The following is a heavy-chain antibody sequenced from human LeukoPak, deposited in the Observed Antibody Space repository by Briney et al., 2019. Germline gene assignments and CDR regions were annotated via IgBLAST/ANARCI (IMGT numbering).Heavy chain of an antibody. D-gene: IGHD5-18*01. V-gene: IGHV2-70*01. J-gene: IGHJ4*02. CDR3: ARGRGYSYGWYFDY. CDR1: GFSLSTSGMC. CDR2: IDWDDDK. Sequence: SGPALVKPTQTLALTCTFSGFSLSTSGMCVSWIRQPPGKALEWLALIDWDDDKYYSTSLKTRLTISKDTSKNQVVLTMTNMDPVDTATYYCARGRGYSYGWYFDYWGQGTLVTVSS.